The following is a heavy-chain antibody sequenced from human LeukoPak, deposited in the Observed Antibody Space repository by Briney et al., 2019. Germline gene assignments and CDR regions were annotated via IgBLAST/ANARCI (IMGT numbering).Heavy chain of an antibody. V-gene: IGHV1-46*01. CDR1: GYTFTSYY. D-gene: IGHD3-16*02. J-gene: IGHJ4*02. CDR2: INPSGGST. CDR3: ARVGYDYVWGSYRPFDY. Sequence: ASVKVSCKASGYTFTSYYMHWVRQAPGQGLEWMGIINPSGGSTSYAQKFQGRVTMTRDTSTSTVYMELSSLRSEDTAVYYCARVGYDYVWGSYRPFDYWGQGTLVTVSS.